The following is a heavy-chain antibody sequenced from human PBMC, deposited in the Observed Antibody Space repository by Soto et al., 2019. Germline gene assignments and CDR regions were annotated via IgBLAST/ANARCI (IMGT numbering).Heavy chain of an antibody. D-gene: IGHD5-18*01. CDR1: GYTFTSYG. V-gene: IGHV1-46*01. J-gene: IGHJ4*02. CDR2: INPSGGST. Sequence: ASVKVSCKASGYTFTSYGISWVRQAPGQGLEWMGLINPSGGSTSYAQKLQGRVTMTRDTSTSTVYMELSSLRSEDTAVYYCARDTAMRFWSGLDYWGQGTLVTVSS. CDR3: ARDTAMRFWSGLDY.